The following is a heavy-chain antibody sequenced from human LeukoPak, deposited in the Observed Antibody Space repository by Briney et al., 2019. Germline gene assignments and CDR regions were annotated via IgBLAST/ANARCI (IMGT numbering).Heavy chain of an antibody. V-gene: IGHV3-48*03. Sequence: PGGSLRLSCAASGFTFSSYEMNWVRQAPGKGLEWVSYISSSSSYTNYADSVKGRFTISRDNAKNSLYLQMNSLRAEDTAVYYCARSCSSTSCPFDYWGQGTLVTVSS. CDR1: GFTFSSYE. CDR2: ISSSSSYT. D-gene: IGHD2-2*01. J-gene: IGHJ4*02. CDR3: ARSCSSTSCPFDY.